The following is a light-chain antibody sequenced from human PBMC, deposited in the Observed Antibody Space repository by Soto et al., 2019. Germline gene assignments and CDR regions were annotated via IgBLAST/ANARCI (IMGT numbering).Light chain of an antibody. CDR1: QSLLHSNGYNY. CDR3: QQYGSSGT. CDR2: LGS. Sequence: DIVMTQSPLSLPVTPGEPASISCRSSQSLLHSNGYNYLDWYLQKPGQSPHLLIYLGSNRASGVPDRFSGSGSGTDFTLKISRVEAEDVAVYYCQQYGSSGTFGKGTKVDIK. V-gene: IGKV2-28*01. J-gene: IGKJ1*01.